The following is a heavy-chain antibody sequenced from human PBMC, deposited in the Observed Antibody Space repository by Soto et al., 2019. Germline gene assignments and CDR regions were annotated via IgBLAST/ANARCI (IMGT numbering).Heavy chain of an antibody. CDR1: GYTFTSYG. D-gene: IGHD3-16*01. J-gene: IGHJ6*03. V-gene: IGHV1-18*01. CDR2: ISTYNGNT. Sequence: QVPLVQSGAEVKKPGASVKVSCKASGYTFTSYGISWVRQAPGQGLEWMGRISTYNGNTNYAQKLQGRVTMTTDTSTSTAYMELRSLRSDDTAVYYCARMAITFGGVRGDFYSYMDVWGKGTTVTVSS. CDR3: ARMAITFGGVRGDFYSYMDV.